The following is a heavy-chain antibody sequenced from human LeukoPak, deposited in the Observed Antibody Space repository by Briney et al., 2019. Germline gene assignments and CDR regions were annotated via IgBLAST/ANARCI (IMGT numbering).Heavy chain of an antibody. CDR2: IYYSGST. Sequence: SETLSLTCTVSGGSISSSSYYWDWIRQPPGKGLEWIGSIYYSGSTYYNPSLKSRVTISVATSKNQFSLNLTSVTAADTAVYYCARHISGSYRLGFDYWGQGTLVTVSS. V-gene: IGHV4-39*01. CDR1: GGSISSSSYY. J-gene: IGHJ4*02. D-gene: IGHD1-26*01. CDR3: ARHISGSYRLGFDY.